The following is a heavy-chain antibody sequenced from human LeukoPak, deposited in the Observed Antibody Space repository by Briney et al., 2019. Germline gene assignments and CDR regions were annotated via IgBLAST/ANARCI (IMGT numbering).Heavy chain of an antibody. J-gene: IGHJ4*02. CDR2: IYTSGST. D-gene: IGHD3-10*01. V-gene: IGHV4-4*07. CDR1: GGSISSYY. CDR3: AREFFVPEWFGESYYYFDY. Sequence: SETLSLTCTVSGGSISSYYWSWIRQPAGKGLEWIGRIYTSGSTNYNPSLKSRVTMSVDTSKNQFSLKLSSVTAADTAVYYCAREFFVPEWFGESYYYFDYWGQGTLVTVSS.